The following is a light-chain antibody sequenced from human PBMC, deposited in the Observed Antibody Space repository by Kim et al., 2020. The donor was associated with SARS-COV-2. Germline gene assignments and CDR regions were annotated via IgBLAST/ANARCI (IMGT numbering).Light chain of an antibody. CDR2: NAS. Sequence: ASVVDRVTITCRASQSISSWLAWYQQKPGQAPKVLIYNASSLKSGVPSRFSGSGSGTDFTLTISSLQPDDFVTYYCQQYNNYPFTFGPGTKVDIK. CDR1: QSISSW. J-gene: IGKJ3*01. V-gene: IGKV1-5*01. CDR3: QQYNNYPFT.